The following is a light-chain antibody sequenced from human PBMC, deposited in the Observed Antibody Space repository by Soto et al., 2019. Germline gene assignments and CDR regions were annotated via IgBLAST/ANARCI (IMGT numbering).Light chain of an antibody. J-gene: IGLJ3*02. CDR3: VLYMGSGISV. Sequence: QTVVTQEPSFSVSPGGTVTLTCGLSSGSVSTTYYPRWYQQTPGQAPRTLIYNPDIRSSGVPDRFSGSILGNKAALTITGAQADDESDYYCVLYMGSGISVFGGGTKLTVL. CDR2: NPD. V-gene: IGLV8-61*01. CDR1: SGSVSTTYY.